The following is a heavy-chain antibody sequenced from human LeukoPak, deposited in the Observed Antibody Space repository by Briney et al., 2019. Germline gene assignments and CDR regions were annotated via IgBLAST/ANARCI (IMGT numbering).Heavy chain of an antibody. J-gene: IGHJ6*03. V-gene: IGHV4-4*07. Sequence: PSETLSLTCTVSGGSISSYYWSWIRQPAGKGLEWIGRIYTSGTTHYNPSLKSRVTISVDTSKNQFSLKLSSVTAADTAVYYCAREGGSSWYSRDFYYIDVWGKGTTVTVSS. D-gene: IGHD6-13*01. CDR1: GGSISSYY. CDR2: IYTSGTT. CDR3: AREGGSSWYSRDFYYIDV.